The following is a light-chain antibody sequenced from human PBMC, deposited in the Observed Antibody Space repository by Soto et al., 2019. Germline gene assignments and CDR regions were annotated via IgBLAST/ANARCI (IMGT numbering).Light chain of an antibody. CDR2: AAL. V-gene: IGKV3-20*01. CDR3: HQFGSSPPRT. CDR1: QSVSSTS. Sequence: EIVLTQSPGTLSLSPGERATLSCRASQSVSSTSLAWYQHKSGQPPRLLIYAALRRATGIPDRFSGSGSGTDFTLTISRLEPEDFAVYYCHQFGSSPPRTFGQGTKVEIK. J-gene: IGKJ1*01.